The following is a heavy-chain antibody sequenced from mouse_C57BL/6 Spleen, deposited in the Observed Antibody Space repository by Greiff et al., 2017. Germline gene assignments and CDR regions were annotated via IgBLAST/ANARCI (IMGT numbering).Heavy chain of an antibody. CDR3: ALYGSSPLAY. Sequence: LVESGPELVKPGASVKISCKASGYAFSSSWMNWVKQRPGKGLEWIGRIYPGDGDTNYNGKFKGKATLTADKSSSTAYMQLSSLTSEDSAVYFCALYGSSPLAYWGQGTLVTVSA. D-gene: IGHD1-1*01. V-gene: IGHV1-82*01. CDR1: GYAFSSSW. J-gene: IGHJ3*01. CDR2: IYPGDGDT.